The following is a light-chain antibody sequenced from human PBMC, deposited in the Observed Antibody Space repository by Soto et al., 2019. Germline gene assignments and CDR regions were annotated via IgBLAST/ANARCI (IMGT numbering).Light chain of an antibody. V-gene: IGKV1-39*01. J-gene: IGKJ3*01. CDR1: QSIATY. Sequence: DIQMTQSPSSLSASVRDRVTITCRASQSIATYLNWYQQKPGKAPRLLIFGASNLHSGVPSRFTGRVSGTDYTLTISSLQPEDFATYSCQQSYKTPFTFGPGTKVDIK. CDR2: GAS. CDR3: QQSYKTPFT.